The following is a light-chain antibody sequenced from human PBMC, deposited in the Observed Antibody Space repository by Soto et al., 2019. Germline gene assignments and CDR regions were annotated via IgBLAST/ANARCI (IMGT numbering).Light chain of an antibody. Sequence: EIVMTQSPATLSVSPGERATLSCRASQGISSSLAWYQQIHGQAPRLLIYGASTRATGIPARFSGSGSGTEFTLTISSLQSEDFAVYYCQQYNIWPRAFGQGTKVDIK. CDR1: QGISSS. CDR3: QQYNIWPRA. V-gene: IGKV3-15*01. J-gene: IGKJ1*01. CDR2: GAS.